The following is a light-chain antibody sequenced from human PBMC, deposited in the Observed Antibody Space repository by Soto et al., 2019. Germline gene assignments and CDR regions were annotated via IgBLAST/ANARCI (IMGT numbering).Light chain of an antibody. V-gene: IGLV2-23*03. CDR3: CSYAGSSTFPYV. Sequence: HSVLTQPASVSGSPGQSITISCTGTSSDVGSYNLVSWYQQHPGKAPKLMIYEGSKRPSGVSNRFSGSKSGNTASLTISGLQAEDEADYNCCSYAGSSTFPYVFGTGTKVTGL. CDR1: SSDVGSYNL. J-gene: IGLJ1*01. CDR2: EGS.